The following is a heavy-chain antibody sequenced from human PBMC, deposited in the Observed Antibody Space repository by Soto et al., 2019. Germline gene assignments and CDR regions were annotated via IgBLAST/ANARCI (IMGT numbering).Heavy chain of an antibody. D-gene: IGHD3-3*01. J-gene: IGHJ4*02. CDR1: GYTFTSYY. Sequence: ASVKVSCKASGYTFTSYYMHWVRQAPGQGLEWKGIINPSGGSTSYAQKFQGRVTMTRDTSKSTVYMELSSLRSEDTAVYYCAKGGYYDFWSGYYRFDYWGQGTLVTVSS. CDR2: INPSGGST. CDR3: AKGGYYDFWSGYYRFDY. V-gene: IGHV1-46*01.